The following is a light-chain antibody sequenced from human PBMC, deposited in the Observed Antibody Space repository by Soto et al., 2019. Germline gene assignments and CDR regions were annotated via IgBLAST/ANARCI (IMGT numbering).Light chain of an antibody. V-gene: IGKV1-9*01. J-gene: IGKJ5*01. CDR2: EAS. Sequence: DIQLTQSPSLLSASVGDRVTITCRASHDISTYLAWYQQTPGKAPKLMIYEASTLQSGVPSRFSGSGSGTEFTLTISGLLPEDFATYHCQQLNTLPFTFGQGTRLDTK. CDR1: HDISTY. CDR3: QQLNTLPFT.